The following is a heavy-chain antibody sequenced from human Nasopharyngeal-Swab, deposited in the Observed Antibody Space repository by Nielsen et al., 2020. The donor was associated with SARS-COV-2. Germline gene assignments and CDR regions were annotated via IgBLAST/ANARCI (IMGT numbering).Heavy chain of an antibody. V-gene: IGHV4-4*02. CDR2: IYHSGST. CDR3: AQTTYSGYFDY. Sequence: SETLSLTCAVSGGPISSSNWWSWVRQPPGKGLEWIGEIYHSGSTNYNPSLKSRVTISVDKSKNQFSLKLSSVTAADTAVYYCAQTTYSGYFDYWGQGTLVTVSS. CDR1: GGPISSSNW. D-gene: IGHD2-15*01. J-gene: IGHJ4*02.